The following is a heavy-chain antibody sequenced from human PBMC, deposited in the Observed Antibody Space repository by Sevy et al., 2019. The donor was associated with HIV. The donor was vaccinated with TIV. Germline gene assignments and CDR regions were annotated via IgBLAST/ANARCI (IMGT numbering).Heavy chain of an antibody. CDR1: DYIFSSYG. V-gene: IGHV3-30*18. D-gene: IGHD2-2*01. CDR2: LSYDERNK. CDR3: AKDRDVLLVPSTMRDEYPGYGMDV. J-gene: IGHJ6*02. Sequence: GGSLRLSCAASDYIFSSYGIHWVRQAPGKGLEWVAFLSYDERNKYYADSVKGRFTISGDSSKNTFYLQMNNLRADDTAVYYCAKDRDVLLVPSTMRDEYPGYGMDVWGQGTTVTVSS.